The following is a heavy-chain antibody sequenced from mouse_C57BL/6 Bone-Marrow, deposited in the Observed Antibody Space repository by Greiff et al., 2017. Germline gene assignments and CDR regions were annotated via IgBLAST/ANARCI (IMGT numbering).Heavy chain of an antibody. J-gene: IGHJ1*03. D-gene: IGHD1-1*01. V-gene: IGHV1-80*01. Sequence: VQLQQSGAELVKPGASVKLSCKASGYAFSSYWMHWVKQRPGKGLEWIGQIYPGDGDTDYNGKFKGKATLTADKSSSTAYMQLSSLTSEDSAVYFCARLNLVDYAGSSCYWCCDVWGRGTTVIVTA. CDR3: ARLNLVDYAGSSCYWCCDV. CDR2: IYPGDGDT. CDR1: GYAFSSYW.